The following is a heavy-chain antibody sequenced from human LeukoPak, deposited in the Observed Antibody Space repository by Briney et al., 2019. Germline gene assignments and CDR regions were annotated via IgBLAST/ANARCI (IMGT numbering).Heavy chain of an antibody. D-gene: IGHD1-1*01. CDR3: VRAATLTTFDP. Sequence: GGSLRLSCVASGFTFSSHWMHWVRQAPGKGLVWVSRIKTDATMTNYADSVKGRFTISRDNAKNTLYLQMNSLRVEDTALYYCVRAATLTTFDPWGQGTLVTVSS. CDR2: IKTDATMT. J-gene: IGHJ5*02. CDR1: GFTFSSHW. V-gene: IGHV3-74*01.